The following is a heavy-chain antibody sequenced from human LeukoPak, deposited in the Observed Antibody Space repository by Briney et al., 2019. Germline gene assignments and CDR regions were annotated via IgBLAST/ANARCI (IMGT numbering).Heavy chain of an antibody. V-gene: IGHV3-33*01. D-gene: IGHD2-2*01. J-gene: IGHJ4*02. CDR1: GFIFSTYA. CDR3: ARDARCPSTNCYAIGGLDH. Sequence: GGTRRLSCAASGFIFSTYAMQWVRQAPGKGLEWVAVILNDGNNKYYADSVKGRFTISRDNSKNTLYLQLNSLRVEDTAVYYCARDARCPSTNCYAIGGLDHWGQGILVTVSS. CDR2: ILNDGNNK.